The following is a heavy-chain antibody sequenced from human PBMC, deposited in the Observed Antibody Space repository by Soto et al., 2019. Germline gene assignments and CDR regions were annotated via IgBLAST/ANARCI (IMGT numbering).Heavy chain of an antibody. CDR1: GGSISSSSYY. V-gene: IGHV4-39*01. D-gene: IGHD5-12*01. CDR3: ARHVLNEMATSFDYFDY. CDR2: IYYSGST. Sequence: PSETLSLTCTVSGGSISSSSYYWGWIRQPPGKGLEWIGSIYYSGSTYYNPSLKSRVTISVDTSKNQFSLKLSSVTAADTAVYYCARHVLNEMATSFDYFDYWGQGTLVTVSS. J-gene: IGHJ4*02.